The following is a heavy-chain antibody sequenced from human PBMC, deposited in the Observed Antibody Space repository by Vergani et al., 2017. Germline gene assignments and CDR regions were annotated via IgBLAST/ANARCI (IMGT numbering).Heavy chain of an antibody. CDR3: ARGLETGIAARYYYMDV. Sequence: QVQLQESGPGLVKPSETLSLTCTVSGGSISSYYWSWIRQPPGTGLEWIGYIYYSGSTNYNPSLKSRVTISVDTSKNQFSLKLSSVTAADTAVYYCARGLETGIAARYYYMDVWGKGTTVTVSS. CDR1: GGSISSYY. V-gene: IGHV4-59*01. J-gene: IGHJ6*03. D-gene: IGHD6-6*01. CDR2: IYYSGST.